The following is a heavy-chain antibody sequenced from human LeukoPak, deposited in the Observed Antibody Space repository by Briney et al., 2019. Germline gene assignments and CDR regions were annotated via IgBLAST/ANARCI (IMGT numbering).Heavy chain of an antibody. J-gene: IGHJ4*02. D-gene: IGHD1-7*01. Sequence: SETLSLTCAVSGVSISSYYWSWVRQPPRKGLEWIGYGHYSGTTYYNSSLKSRVTMSVDTSKNQFSLKLTSVTAPDTAVYCCVRHIGGTTSDYWGQGTLVTVSS. CDR3: VRHIGGTTSDY. CDR2: GHYSGTT. CDR1: GVSISSYY. V-gene: IGHV4-59*08.